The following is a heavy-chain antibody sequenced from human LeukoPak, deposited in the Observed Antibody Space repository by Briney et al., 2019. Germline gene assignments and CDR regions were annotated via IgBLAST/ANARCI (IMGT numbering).Heavy chain of an antibody. CDR3: TRGNMSPGSFHGMDV. CDR2: IHQSGST. D-gene: IGHD2-21*01. J-gene: IGHJ6*02. Sequence: GSLRLSCVASGFTFGKYWMSWIRQPPGKGLEWVGEIHQSGSTNYNPSLRSCVIISVDTSKNQFSVRLRSVTAADTAMYFCTRGNMSPGSFHGMDVWGQGTMVT. CDR1: GFTFGKYW. V-gene: IGHV4-34*01.